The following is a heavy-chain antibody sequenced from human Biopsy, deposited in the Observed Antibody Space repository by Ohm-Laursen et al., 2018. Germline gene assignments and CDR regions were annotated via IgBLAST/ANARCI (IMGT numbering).Heavy chain of an antibody. D-gene: IGHD5-18*01. CDR1: GFVFNNFA. Sequence: SLRLSCTASGFVFNNFAMSWVRQAPGKGLEWVSAISGRGVDTSYAGSVKGRFTISRDNSKNMLYLQMNTLRDADTAVYYCARDPRDTALSIFDYWGLGTLVTVSS. V-gene: IGHV3-23*01. CDR2: ISGRGVDT. CDR3: ARDPRDTALSIFDY. J-gene: IGHJ4*02.